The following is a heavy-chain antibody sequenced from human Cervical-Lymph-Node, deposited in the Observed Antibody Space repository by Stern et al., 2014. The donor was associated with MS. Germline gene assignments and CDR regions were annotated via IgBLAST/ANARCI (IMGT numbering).Heavy chain of an antibody. V-gene: IGHV5-51*01. CDR3: ARQRYFYY. J-gene: IGHJ4*02. CDR2: IFPGGSDI. Sequence: VQLVQSGPEVKRPGESLKISCQASGYTFTSYWIGWVRQMPGKGLEWIAIIFPGGSDIRYSPSSQGQVTISAAKSGRPAYLQWNNLKASDTAIYYCARQRYFYYWGQGTLVTVSS. CDR1: GYTFTSYW.